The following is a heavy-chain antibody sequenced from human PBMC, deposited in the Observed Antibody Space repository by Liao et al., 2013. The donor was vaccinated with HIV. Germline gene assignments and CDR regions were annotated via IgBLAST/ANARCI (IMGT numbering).Heavy chain of an antibody. CDR1: GYSISSGY. D-gene: IGHD3-10*01. J-gene: IGHJ4*01. CDR2: ISHSGFT. V-gene: IGHV4-59*01. Sequence: QVQLQESGPGLVKPSETLSLTCTVSGYSISSGYWGWIRQPPGKGLEWIGHISHSGFTNNNPSLKSRVTISIDQSNNEFSLDLSSVTAADTAVYYCARLRRSGKHNWGRGSPGHRLL. CDR3: ARLRRSGKHN.